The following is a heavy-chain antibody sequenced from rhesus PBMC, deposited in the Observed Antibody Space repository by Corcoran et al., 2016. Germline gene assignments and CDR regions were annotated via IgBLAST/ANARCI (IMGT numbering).Heavy chain of an antibody. CDR2: INGNSENT. CDR3: ARAGMNTVTTLVDY. D-gene: IGHD4-23*01. Sequence: QVQLQESGPGRVKPSETLSLTCTVSADSISSYWWQWLRQPTGKGLEWIGEINGNSENTNCYPSLKRQFTISRGASKNQFSLKLSSVTAADPALYYGARAGMNTVTTLVDYWGQGVLVTVSS. V-gene: IGHV4-80*01. CDR1: ADSISSYW. J-gene: IGHJ4*01.